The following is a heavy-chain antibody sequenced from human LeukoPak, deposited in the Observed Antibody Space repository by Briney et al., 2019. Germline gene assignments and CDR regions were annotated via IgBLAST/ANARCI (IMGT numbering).Heavy chain of an antibody. D-gene: IGHD3-22*01. V-gene: IGHV5-51*01. J-gene: IGHJ3*01. CDR3: ARPTYYYRDSSGYPSWDAFDV. Sequence: RPGESLKISCKGSGYSFTSYWIGWVRQMPGKGLEWMGIIYPGDSDTRYSPSFQGQVTISADKSISTAYLQWSSLKASDTAMYYCARPTYYYRDSSGYPSWDAFDVWGQGTMVTVSS. CDR1: GYSFTSYW. CDR2: IYPGDSDT.